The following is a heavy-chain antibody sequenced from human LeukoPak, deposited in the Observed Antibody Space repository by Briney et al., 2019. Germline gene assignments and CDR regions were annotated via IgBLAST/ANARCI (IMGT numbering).Heavy chain of an antibody. V-gene: IGHV4-34*01. Sequence: SETLFLTCAVYGGSFSGYYWSWIRQPPGKGLEWIGEINHSGSTNYNPSLKSRVTISVDTSKNQFSLKLSSVTAADTAVYYCAREAGVVVVAANRINWFDPWGQGTLVTVSS. J-gene: IGHJ5*02. CDR3: AREAGVVVVAANRINWFDP. CDR2: INHSGST. D-gene: IGHD2-15*01. CDR1: GGSFSGYY.